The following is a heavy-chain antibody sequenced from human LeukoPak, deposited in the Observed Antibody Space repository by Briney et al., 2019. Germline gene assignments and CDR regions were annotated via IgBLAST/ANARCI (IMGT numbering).Heavy chain of an antibody. Sequence: GASVKVSCKASGYTFTSYGISRVRQAPGQGLEGVGWISAYNGNTNYAQKLQGRVTMTTDTSTSTAYMELRSLRSDDTAVYYCARWEEAGYSSGWYLDPWGQGTMVTVSS. CDR3: ARWEEAGYSSGWYLDP. CDR1: GYTFTSYG. CDR2: ISAYNGNT. J-gene: IGHJ3*01. D-gene: IGHD6-19*01. V-gene: IGHV1-18*01.